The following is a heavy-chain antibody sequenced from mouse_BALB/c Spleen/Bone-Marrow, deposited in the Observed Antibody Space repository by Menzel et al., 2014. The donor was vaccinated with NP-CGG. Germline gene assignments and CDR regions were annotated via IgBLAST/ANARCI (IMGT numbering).Heavy chain of an antibody. V-gene: IGHV14-3*02. J-gene: IGHJ1*01. CDR3: ASYRYAWFFDV. Sequence: VQLQQPGAELVKPGASVKLSCTASGFNFKDTYLHWVKQRPEQSLQRIGRIDPANGNTKYDPKFQDKASITAGTSSNTAYLQLWSLTSDDTGVYYCASYRYAWFFDVWGAGTTGTASS. CDR2: IDPANGNT. D-gene: IGHD2-14*01. CDR1: GFNFKDTY.